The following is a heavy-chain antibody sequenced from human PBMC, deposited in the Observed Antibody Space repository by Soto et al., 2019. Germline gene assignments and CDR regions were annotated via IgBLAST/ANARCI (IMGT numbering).Heavy chain of an antibody. CDR3: ARVGTVLEIVTNNWCDP. CDR1: GGSIISGDYY. J-gene: IGHJ5*02. CDR2: ISASGST. Sequence: SETLSLTCTVSGGSIISGDYYWSWIRQPPGKGLEWIGYISASGSTYYNPSLKSRATTSLDTSKNQLSLLLTSMTAADTAVYYCARVGTVLEIVTNNWCDPWGQGTLVTVS. V-gene: IGHV4-30-4*01. D-gene: IGHD3-22*01.